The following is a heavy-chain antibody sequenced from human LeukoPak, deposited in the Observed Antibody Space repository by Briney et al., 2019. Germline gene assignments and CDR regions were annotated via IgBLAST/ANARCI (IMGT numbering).Heavy chain of an antibody. CDR2: IRFSRTT. Sequence: SETLSLTCTVSGGSISSSDSYWAWVRPPPGKGLEWIGSIRFSRTTYYNPSLKSRVTMSIDTSKNHFSLKVASVTAADTAVYYCGRHFPETGRDEQPLEYWGQGSLFTVSS. V-gene: IGHV4-39*01. CDR3: GRHFPETGRDEQPLEY. J-gene: IGHJ4*02. D-gene: IGHD3-10*01. CDR1: GGSISSSDSY.